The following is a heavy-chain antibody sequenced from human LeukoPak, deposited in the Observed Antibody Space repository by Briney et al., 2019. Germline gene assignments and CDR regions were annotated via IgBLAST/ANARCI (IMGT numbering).Heavy chain of an antibody. J-gene: IGHJ4*02. CDR3: AKDNPVLEY. CDR1: GFTFSTFG. V-gene: IGHV3-30*18. CDR2: ISKDESNK. Sequence: GGSLRLSCAASGFTFSTFGMHWVRQTPGKGLEWVSHISKDESNKYYADSVKGRFTISRDTSKNTLFLQMNSLRAEDTAVYYCAKDNPVLEYWGQGTLVAVSS.